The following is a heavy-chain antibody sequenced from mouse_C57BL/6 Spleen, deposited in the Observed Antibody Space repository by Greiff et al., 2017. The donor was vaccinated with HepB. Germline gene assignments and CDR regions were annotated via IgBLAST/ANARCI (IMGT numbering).Heavy chain of an antibody. CDR3: ASYDEGFAY. D-gene: IGHD2-12*01. V-gene: IGHV1-26*01. J-gene: IGHJ3*01. Sequence: EVQLQQSGPELVQPGASVKLSCKASGYTFTDYYMNWVKQSHGKSLEWIGDINPNHGGTSYNQKFKGKATLTVDKSSSTAYMALRSLTSEDSAVYYCASYDEGFAYWGQGTLVTVSA. CDR1: GYTFTDYY. CDR2: INPNHGGT.